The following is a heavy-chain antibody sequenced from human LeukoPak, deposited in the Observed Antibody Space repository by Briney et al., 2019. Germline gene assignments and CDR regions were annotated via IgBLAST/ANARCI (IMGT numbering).Heavy chain of an antibody. D-gene: IGHD5-18*01. J-gene: IGHJ4*02. Sequence: PGGSLRLSCAASGFTFSSYGMHWVRQAPGKGLEWVAFIRYDGSNKYYADSVKGRFTISRDNSKNTLYLQMNSLRAEDTAVYYCAKDLSGYSYGSFDYWGQGTLVTVSS. CDR2: IRYDGSNK. CDR3: AKDLSGYSYGSFDY. CDR1: GFTFSSYG. V-gene: IGHV3-30*02.